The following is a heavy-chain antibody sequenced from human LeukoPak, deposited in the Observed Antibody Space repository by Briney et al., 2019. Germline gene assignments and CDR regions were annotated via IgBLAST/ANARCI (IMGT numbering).Heavy chain of an antibody. J-gene: IGHJ5*02. CDR1: GYTFTSYY. D-gene: IGHD3-10*01. CDR3: ARDTSGSSGDNWFDP. CDR2: INPSGGST. Sequence: GASVKVSCKASGYTFTSYYMHWVRQAPGQGLEWMGIINPSGGSTSYAQKLQGRVTMTTDTSTSTAYMELRSLRSDDTAVYYCARDTSGSSGDNWFDPWGQGTLVTVSS. V-gene: IGHV1-46*01.